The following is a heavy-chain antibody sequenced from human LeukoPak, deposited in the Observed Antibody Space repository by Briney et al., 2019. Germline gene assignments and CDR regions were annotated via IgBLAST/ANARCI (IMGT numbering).Heavy chain of an antibody. Sequence: PGGSLRLSCAASGFTFSSYWMSWVRQAPGKGMEWVANIKQDGSEKYYVDSVKGRFTISRDNAKNSLYLQMDSLSAEDTAVYYCARDMLGGFDPWGQGTLVTVSS. CDR3: ARDMLGGFDP. J-gene: IGHJ5*02. CDR1: GFTFSSYW. D-gene: IGHD2-8*01. CDR2: IKQDGSEK. V-gene: IGHV3-7*03.